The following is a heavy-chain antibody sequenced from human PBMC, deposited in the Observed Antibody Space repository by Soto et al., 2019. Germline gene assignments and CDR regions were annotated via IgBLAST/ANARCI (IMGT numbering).Heavy chain of an antibody. CDR2: IYTDGSIT. D-gene: IGHD7-27*01. V-gene: IGHV3-74*03. CDR3: AIDLTGSVFDY. J-gene: IGHJ4*02. CDR1: GFTFSSHT. Sequence: PGGSLRLSCAFSGFTFSSHTMHWVRQAPGKGLEWVTFIYTDGSITTYADSVKGRFTISRDNAKNTLYLQMNSLRAEDTAVYYCAIDLTGSVFDYWGQGTLVTVSS.